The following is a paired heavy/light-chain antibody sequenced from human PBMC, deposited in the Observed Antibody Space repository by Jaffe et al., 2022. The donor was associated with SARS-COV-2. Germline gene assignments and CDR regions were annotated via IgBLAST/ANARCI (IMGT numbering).Light chain of an antibody. J-gene: IGKJ4*01. Sequence: VMTQSPGTLSVSPGDKATLSCRASQSVTTNFAWYQQKPGQAPRLLIYGASTRATGIPARFSGSGSGTDFTLIISSLQPEDFAVYYCQQYHYWPLTFGGGTKVEIK. CDR1: QSVTTN. V-gene: IGKV3-15*01. CDR3: QQYHYWPLT. CDR2: GAS.
Heavy chain of an antibody. CDR3: AKDKGGWFYYARGGEDCGMDV. CDR1: GFNFDVHG. V-gene: IGHV3-9*01. CDR2: ITFNSNGR. Sequence: EVLLVESGGGLVPPGRSLRLSCAASGFNFDVHGMHWVRQAPGRGLEWVAGITFNSNGRGYADSVKGRFTISRDNVKKSLYLEMNSLRPEDTALYYCAKDKGGWFYYARGGEDCGMDVWGQGTTVIVSS. D-gene: IGHD2-2*01. J-gene: IGHJ6*02.